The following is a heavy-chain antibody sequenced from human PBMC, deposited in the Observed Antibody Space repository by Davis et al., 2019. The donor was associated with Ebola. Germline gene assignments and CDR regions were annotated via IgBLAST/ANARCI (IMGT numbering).Heavy chain of an antibody. V-gene: IGHV3-30*18. Sequence: GESLKISCAASGFTFSSYGMHWVRQAPGKGLEWVAVISYDGSNKYYADSVKGRFTISRDNSKNTLYLQMNSLRAEDTAVYYCAKEGDYDFWSGYANGMDVWGKGTTVTVSS. CDR3: AKEGDYDFWSGYANGMDV. D-gene: IGHD3-3*01. J-gene: IGHJ6*04. CDR2: ISYDGSNK. CDR1: GFTFSSYG.